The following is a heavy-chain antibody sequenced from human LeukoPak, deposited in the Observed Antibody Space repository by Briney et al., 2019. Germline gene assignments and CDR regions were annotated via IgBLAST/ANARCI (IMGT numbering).Heavy chain of an antibody. CDR2: IYTSGST. D-gene: IGHD3-3*01. CDR3: ARVFDDSSNGMDV. V-gene: IGHV4-39*07. CDR1: GDSVSSTGYY. J-gene: IGHJ6*02. Sequence: PSETLSLTCTVSGDSVSSTGYYWGWIRQPPGKGLEWIGRIYTSGSTNYNPSLKSRVTMSVDTSKNQFSLKLSSVTAADTAVYYCARVFDDSSNGMDVWGQGTTVTVSS.